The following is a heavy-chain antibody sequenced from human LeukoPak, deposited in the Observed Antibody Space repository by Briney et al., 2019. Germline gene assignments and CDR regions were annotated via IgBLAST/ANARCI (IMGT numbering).Heavy chain of an antibody. D-gene: IGHD4-23*01. Sequence: SETLSLTCTVSGDSISSSTYYWGWIRQPPGKGLEWIGSIYYSGSTYYNPSLKSRVTISVDRSKNQFSLKLSSVTAADTAVYYCARGLGYGGTPGAFDIWGQGTMVTVSS. J-gene: IGHJ3*02. CDR3: ARGLGYGGTPGAFDI. CDR2: IYYSGST. CDR1: GDSISSSTYY. V-gene: IGHV4-39*07.